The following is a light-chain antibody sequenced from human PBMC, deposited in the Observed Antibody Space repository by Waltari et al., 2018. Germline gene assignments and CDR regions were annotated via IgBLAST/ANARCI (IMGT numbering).Light chain of an antibody. V-gene: IGLV1-44*01. Sequence: QSVLTQPPSVSGTPGQSVTISCSGSSSNIGNNNVNWYQQFPGAAPTLLISFTTPRPSGVPDRVSGSKSDTSASLAISRLQSEDEADYYCGAWDDSLNGRVFGGGTKLTVL. CDR3: GAWDDSLNGRV. CDR2: FTT. J-gene: IGLJ2*01. CDR1: SSNIGNNN.